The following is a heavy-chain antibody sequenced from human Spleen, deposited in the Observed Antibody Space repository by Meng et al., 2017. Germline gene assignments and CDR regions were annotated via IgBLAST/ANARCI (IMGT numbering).Heavy chain of an antibody. V-gene: IGHV4-31*03. CDR3: ARASYGSGSPLGESWFDP. J-gene: IGHJ5*02. Sequence: QVQLQESGPGLVKPSQTLSLTCPVSGGSISSGGYYWSWIRQHPGKGLEWIGYIHSSGSTYYNPSLRSRLTISVDTSKNQFSLKLSSVTAADTAVYYCARASYGSGSPLGESWFDPWGQGTLVTVSS. CDR1: GGSISSGGYY. D-gene: IGHD3-10*01. CDR2: IHSSGST.